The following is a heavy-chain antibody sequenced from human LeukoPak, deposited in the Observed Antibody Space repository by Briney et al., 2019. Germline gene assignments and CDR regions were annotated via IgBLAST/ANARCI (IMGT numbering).Heavy chain of an antibody. V-gene: IGHV1-69*13. Sequence: GASVKVSCKASGGTFSSYAISWVRQAPGQGLEWMGGIIPIFGTANYAQKIQGRVTITADESTSTAYMELSSLRSEDTAVYYCASATNGYSSSWAVYYYYGMDVWGQGTTVTVSS. D-gene: IGHD6-13*01. CDR2: IIPIFGTA. CDR3: ASATNGYSSSWAVYYYYGMDV. CDR1: GGTFSSYA. J-gene: IGHJ6*02.